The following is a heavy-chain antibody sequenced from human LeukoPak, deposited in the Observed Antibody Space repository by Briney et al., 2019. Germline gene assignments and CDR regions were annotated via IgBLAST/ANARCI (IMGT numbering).Heavy chain of an antibody. J-gene: IGHJ3*02. CDR2: IYSGGST. D-gene: IGHD3-10*01. CDR1: GFTVSSNY. Sequence: HPGGSLRLSYAASGFTVSSNYMSWVRQAPGKGLEWVSVIYSGGSTYYADSVKGRFTISRDRSKNTLYLQMNSLRVEDTAVYYCARDFVVNYGWAAFDIWGQGTMVTVSS. V-gene: IGHV3-53*01. CDR3: ARDFVVNYGWAAFDI.